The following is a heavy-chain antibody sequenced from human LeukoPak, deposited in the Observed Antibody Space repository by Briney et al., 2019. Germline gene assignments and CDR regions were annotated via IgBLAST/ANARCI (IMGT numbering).Heavy chain of an antibody. Sequence: ASVKVSCKASGYTFTGYYMHWVRQAPGQGLEWMGWINPNSGGTNYAQKFQGRVTMTRDTSISTAYMELSRLRSDDTAVYYCARDIVVVVAAPGGGMDVWGQGTTVTVSS. V-gene: IGHV1-2*02. J-gene: IGHJ6*02. D-gene: IGHD2-15*01. CDR3: ARDIVVVVAAPGGGMDV. CDR1: GYTFTGYY. CDR2: INPNSGGT.